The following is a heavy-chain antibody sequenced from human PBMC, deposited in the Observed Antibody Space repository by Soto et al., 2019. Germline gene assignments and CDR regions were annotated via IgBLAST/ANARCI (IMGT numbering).Heavy chain of an antibody. CDR3: ARAYSSSWWDNWFDP. J-gene: IGHJ5*02. V-gene: IGHV4-4*02. CDR1: GGSISSSNW. CDR2: IYHSGST. D-gene: IGHD6-13*01. Sequence: SETLSLTCAVSGGSISSSNWGSWVRQPPGKGLEWIGEIYHSGSTNYNPSLKSRVTISVDKSKNQFSLKLSSVTAADTAVYYCARAYSSSWWDNWFDPWGQGTLVTVSS.